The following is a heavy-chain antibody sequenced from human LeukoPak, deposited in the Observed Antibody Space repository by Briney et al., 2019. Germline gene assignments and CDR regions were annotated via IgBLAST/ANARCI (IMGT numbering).Heavy chain of an antibody. V-gene: IGHV3-23*01. CDR2: ISGSGGST. J-gene: IGHJ4*02. CDR3: AKDVGSSWYYHFDY. CDR1: GFTFSSYA. Sequence: GGSLRLSCAASGFTFSSYAMSWVRQAPGEGLEWVSAISGSGGSTYYADSVKGRFTISRDNSKNTLYLQMNSLRAEDTAVYYCAKDVGSSWYYHFDYWGQGTLVTVSS. D-gene: IGHD6-13*01.